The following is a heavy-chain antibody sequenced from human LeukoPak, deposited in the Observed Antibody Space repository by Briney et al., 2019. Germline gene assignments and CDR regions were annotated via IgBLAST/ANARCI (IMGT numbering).Heavy chain of an antibody. CDR3: ATSARTYIGSSLDY. J-gene: IGHJ4*02. CDR1: GFTFSSYW. Sequence: GGSLRLSCAASGFTFSSYWMSWVRQAPGKGLEWVANIKQDGSEKYYVDSVKGRFAISRDNAKNSLYLQMNSLRAEDTAVYYCATSARTYIGSSLDYWGQGTLVTVSS. D-gene: IGHD2-15*01. V-gene: IGHV3-7*01. CDR2: IKQDGSEK.